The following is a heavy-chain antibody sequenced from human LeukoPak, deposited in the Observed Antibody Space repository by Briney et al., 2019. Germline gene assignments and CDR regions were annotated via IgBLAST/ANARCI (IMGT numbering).Heavy chain of an antibody. V-gene: IGHV3-23*01. CDR1: GFTFSSFA. J-gene: IGHJ4*02. D-gene: IGHD6-13*01. Sequence: PGGSLRLSCAASGFTFSSFAMNWVRQAPGKGLEWVSTMSGDATSTYYADSVKGRFTISRDNSKNTLYLQMNSLRAEDTAVYYCAKRKSGSSWYSSDYWGQGTLVTVSS. CDR2: MSGDATST. CDR3: AKRKSGSSWYSSDY.